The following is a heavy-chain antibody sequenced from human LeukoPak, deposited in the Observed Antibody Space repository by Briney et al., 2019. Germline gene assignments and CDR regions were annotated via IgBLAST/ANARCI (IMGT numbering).Heavy chain of an antibody. D-gene: IGHD3-10*01. CDR3: ARHAYYGSGSYYAYNWFDP. Sequence: GESLKISCKGSGYSFTSYWIGWVRQMPGKGLEWMGIIYPGDTDTRYSPSFQGQVTISADKSISTAHLQWSSLKASDTAMYYCARHAYYGSGSYYAYNWFDPWGQGTLVTVSS. V-gene: IGHV5-51*01. CDR1: GYSFTSYW. CDR2: IYPGDTDT. J-gene: IGHJ5*02.